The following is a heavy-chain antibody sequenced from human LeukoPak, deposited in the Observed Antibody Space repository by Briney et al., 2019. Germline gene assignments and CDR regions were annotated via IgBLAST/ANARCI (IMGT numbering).Heavy chain of an antibody. D-gene: IGHD2-2*01. Sequence: SETLSLTCTVSGGSIRSSYYYWGWIRQPPGKGLEWIGSIYDSGSTYYNPSLKSRVTISVDTSKNQFSLKLNSVTAADTAVYYCASLWPYQLSAFDIWGQGTMVTVSS. CDR2: IYDSGST. CDR1: GGSIRSSYYY. CDR3: ASLWPYQLSAFDI. J-gene: IGHJ3*02. V-gene: IGHV4-39*01.